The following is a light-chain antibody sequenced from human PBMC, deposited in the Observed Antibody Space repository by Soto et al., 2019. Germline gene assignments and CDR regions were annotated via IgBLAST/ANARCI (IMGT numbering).Light chain of an antibody. CDR2: AAS. CDR3: QQSYNTPRT. CDR1: HSISSY. Sequence: DIQMTQYTSSLSASVGDRVTITCRASHSISSYLNWYQKKAGKAPKLLIYAASNLQSGVPSRFSGGGSGTDFTLTISSLQPEDFATYYCQQSYNTPRTFGQGTKVEIK. V-gene: IGKV1-39*01. J-gene: IGKJ1*01.